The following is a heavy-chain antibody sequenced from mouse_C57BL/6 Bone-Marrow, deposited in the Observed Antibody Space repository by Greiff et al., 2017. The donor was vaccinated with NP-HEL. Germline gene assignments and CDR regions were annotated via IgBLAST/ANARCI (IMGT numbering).Heavy chain of an antibody. CDR2: IDPSDSYT. J-gene: IGHJ2*01. V-gene: IGHV1-59*01. CDR3: ARSYQYFDY. Sequence: QVQLQQPGAELVRPGTSVKLSCKASGYTFTSYWMHWVKQRPGQGLEWIGVIDPSDSYTNYNQKFKGKATLTVDTSSSTAYMQLSSLTSEDSAVYYGARSYQYFDYWGQGTTLTVSS. CDR1: GYTFTSYW. D-gene: IGHD6-5*01.